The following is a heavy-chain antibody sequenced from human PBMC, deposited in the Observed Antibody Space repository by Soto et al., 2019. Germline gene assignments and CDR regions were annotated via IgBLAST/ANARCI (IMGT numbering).Heavy chain of an antibody. CDR1: GFTFSSYA. Sequence: PGGSLRLSCAASGFTFSSYAMHWVRQAPGKGLEWVAVISYDGSNKYYADSVKGRFTISRGNSKNTLYLQMNSLRAEDTAVYYCARDEYYFDYWGQGTLVTVSS. J-gene: IGHJ4*02. CDR3: ARDEYYFDY. CDR2: ISYDGSNK. V-gene: IGHV3-30-3*01.